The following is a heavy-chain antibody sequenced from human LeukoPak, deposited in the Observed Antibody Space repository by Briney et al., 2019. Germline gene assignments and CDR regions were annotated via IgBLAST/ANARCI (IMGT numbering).Heavy chain of an antibody. J-gene: IGHJ4*02. D-gene: IGHD3-16*01. Sequence: PSETLSLTCTVSGGSISSYYWSWIRQPPGKGLEWIGYIYYSGRSTYNPSLKSRVTISADTSKNLFSLKLNAVTTADTAVYYCTRGAGWLIDYWGQGILVTVSS. CDR1: GGSISSYY. CDR3: TRGAGWLIDY. V-gene: IGHV4-59*01. CDR2: IYYSGRS.